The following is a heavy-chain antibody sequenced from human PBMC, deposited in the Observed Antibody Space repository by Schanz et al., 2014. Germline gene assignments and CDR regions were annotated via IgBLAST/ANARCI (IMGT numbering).Heavy chain of an antibody. J-gene: IGHJ4*02. CDR3: ARRASCSRSGCPFDS. V-gene: IGHV3-21*04. CDR1: GFTFSSYS. Sequence: VQLLQFGGGVVQPGRSLRLSCAASGFTFSSYSMNWVRQAPGKGLEWVSSISSSSSYIYYADSVKGRFTISRDNAKNSLYLQMNSLKTEDTAMYYCARRASCSRSGCPFDSWGQGTLVTVSS. CDR2: ISSSSSYI. D-gene: IGHD2-2*01.